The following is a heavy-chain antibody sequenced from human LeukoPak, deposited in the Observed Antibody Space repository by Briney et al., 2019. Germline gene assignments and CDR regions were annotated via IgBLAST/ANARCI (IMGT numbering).Heavy chain of an antibody. J-gene: IGHJ6*02. CDR3: ASYLTSIPSGMDV. CDR2: IIADGSST. V-gene: IGHV3-74*01. D-gene: IGHD2/OR15-2a*01. CDR1: GFTFSRYW. Sequence: GGSLRLSCAASGFTFSRYWMHWLRQAPGKGPVWVSRIIADGSSTSYADSVKGRFTISRDNGKNTLYLQLNSLRAEDTAVYYCASYLTSIPSGMDVWGQGTTVTGFS.